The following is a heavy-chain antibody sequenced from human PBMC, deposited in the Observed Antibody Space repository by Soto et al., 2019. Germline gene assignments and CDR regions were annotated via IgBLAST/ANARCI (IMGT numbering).Heavy chain of an antibody. CDR2: FYQSGST. D-gene: IGHD6-6*01. Sequence: PSETLSLTCAVSGYSISRDYYWGWIRQPPGKGLEWIGSFYQSGSTYYNPSLKSRVTILLDTSKNQFSLKLNSVTAADTAVYFCAREARTLDWYLDLWGRGTLVTVSS. V-gene: IGHV4-38-2*01. CDR1: GYSISRDYY. CDR3: AREARTLDWYLDL. J-gene: IGHJ2*01.